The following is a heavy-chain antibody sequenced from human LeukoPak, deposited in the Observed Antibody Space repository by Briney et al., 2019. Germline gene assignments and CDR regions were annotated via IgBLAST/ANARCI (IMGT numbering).Heavy chain of an antibody. CDR2: INHSGST. D-gene: IGHD5-18*01. Sequence: PSETLSLTCTVSGYSISSGYDWAWIRQPPGKGLKWIGEINHSGSTNYNPSLKSRVTISVDTSKNQFSLKLSSVTAADTAVYYCARASYGFPSYYYYLDVWGKGTTVTVSS. V-gene: IGHV4-38-2*02. CDR3: ARASYGFPSYYYYLDV. J-gene: IGHJ6*03. CDR1: GYSISSGYD.